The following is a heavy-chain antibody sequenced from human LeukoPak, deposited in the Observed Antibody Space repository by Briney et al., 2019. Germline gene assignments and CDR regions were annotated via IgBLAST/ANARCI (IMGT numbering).Heavy chain of an antibody. CDR1: GFTFSSYG. J-gene: IGHJ3*02. D-gene: IGHD3-22*01. Sequence: GGSLRLSCAASGFTFSSYGMHWVRQAPGKGLEWVAVISYDGSNKYYADSVKGRFTISRDNSKNTLYLQMNSLRAEDTAVYYCESFYYDSSGADAFDIWGQGTMVTVSS. CDR3: ESFYYDSSGADAFDI. CDR2: ISYDGSNK. V-gene: IGHV3-30*03.